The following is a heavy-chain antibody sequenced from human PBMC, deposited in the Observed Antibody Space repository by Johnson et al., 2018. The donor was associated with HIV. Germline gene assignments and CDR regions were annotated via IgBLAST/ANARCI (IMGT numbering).Heavy chain of an antibody. Sequence: QVQLVESGGGVVQPGRSLRLSCAASGFTFSSYAMHWVRQAPGKGLEWVAVISYDGSNKYYADSVKGRFTISRDNSKNTLYLQMNSLRAEDTAVYYCARVRYYDSSGSHAFDIWGQGTMVTVSS. CDR3: ARVRYYDSSGSHAFDI. J-gene: IGHJ3*02. CDR1: GFTFSSYA. V-gene: IGHV3-30*04. D-gene: IGHD3-22*01. CDR2: ISYDGSNK.